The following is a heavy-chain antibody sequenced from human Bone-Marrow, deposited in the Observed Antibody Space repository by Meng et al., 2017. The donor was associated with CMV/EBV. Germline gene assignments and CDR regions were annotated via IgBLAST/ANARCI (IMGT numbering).Heavy chain of an antibody. CDR1: GYTFTSYG. CDR2: ISAYNGNT. J-gene: IGHJ6*02. D-gene: IGHD4-17*01. CDR3: ARGTVTTWGPFPYYYYGMDV. Sequence: ASVKVSCKASGYTFTSYGIIWVRQAPGQGLEWVGWISAYNGNTNYAQKFQGRVTITADKSTSTAYMELSSLRSEDTAVYYCARGTVTTWGPFPYYYYGMDVWGQGTTVTVSS. V-gene: IGHV1-18*01.